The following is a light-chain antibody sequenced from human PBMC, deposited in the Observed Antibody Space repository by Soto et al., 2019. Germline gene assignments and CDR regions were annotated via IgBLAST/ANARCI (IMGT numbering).Light chain of an antibody. J-gene: IGKJ5*01. V-gene: IGKV3D-20*02. CDR3: QQRSTCPPST. CDR2: GAS. Sequence: EIVLTQCPGTLSLSPGERATLSCSASQSVSSSYLAWDQQKPGQAPRLLIYGASSRATGIPDRFSGSGSGTDFTLTISRLEPEAFAVYYCQQRSTCPPSTCGQGTRLEIK. CDR1: QSVSSSY.